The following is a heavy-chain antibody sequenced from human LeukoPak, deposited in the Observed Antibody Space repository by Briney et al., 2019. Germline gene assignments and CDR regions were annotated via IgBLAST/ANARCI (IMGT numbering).Heavy chain of an antibody. D-gene: IGHD1-26*01. Sequence: GRSLRLSCAASGFTFDDYAMHWVRQASGKGLEWFSGISWNSGSIGYADSVKGRFTISRDNAKNSLYLQMNSLRAEDTALYYCAKDVGGGGSYFGYFDYWGQGTLVTVSS. V-gene: IGHV3-9*01. J-gene: IGHJ4*02. CDR1: GFTFDDYA. CDR2: ISWNSGSI. CDR3: AKDVGGGGSYFGYFDY.